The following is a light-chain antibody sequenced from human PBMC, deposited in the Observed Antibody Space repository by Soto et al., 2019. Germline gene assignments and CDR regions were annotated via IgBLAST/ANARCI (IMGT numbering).Light chain of an antibody. CDR1: SSDIGGYNY. J-gene: IGLJ1*01. V-gene: IGLV2-14*01. Sequence: QSVLTQPASVSGSPGQSITISCTGPSSDIGGYNYVSWYQQHPGKVPKLIIFEVSTRPSGVSNRFSGSKSGNTASLTISGLQADDEADYYCSSFTTSTTLYVFGTGTKVTVL. CDR2: EVS. CDR3: SSFTTSTTLYV.